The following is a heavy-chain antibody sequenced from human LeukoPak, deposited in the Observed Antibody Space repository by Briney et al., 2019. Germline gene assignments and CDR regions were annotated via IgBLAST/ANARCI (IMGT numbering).Heavy chain of an antibody. J-gene: IGHJ4*02. Sequence: SETLSLTCAVYGGSFSGYYWSWIRQPPGKGLEWIGEINHSGSTNYNPSLKSRVTISVDTSKNQFSLKLSSVTAADTAVYYCASSNGVGAEYYFDYWGQGTLVTVSS. D-gene: IGHD1-26*01. CDR3: ASSNGVGAEYYFDY. CDR1: GGSFSGYY. V-gene: IGHV4-34*01. CDR2: INHSGST.